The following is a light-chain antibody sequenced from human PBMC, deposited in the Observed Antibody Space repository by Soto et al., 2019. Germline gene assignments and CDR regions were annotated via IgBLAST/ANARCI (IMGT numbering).Light chain of an antibody. CDR1: QSVLYSSNNNNY. Sequence: DIVMTQSPDSLAVSLGERATINCKSSQSVLYSSNNNNYLSWYQQKPGQPPKLLIYWASTREFGVPDRFSGSGSGTDFTLTISSLQAEDVAVYYCQQYYSTPPTFGQGTKLEIK. CDR3: QQYYSTPPT. J-gene: IGKJ2*01. CDR2: WAS. V-gene: IGKV4-1*01.